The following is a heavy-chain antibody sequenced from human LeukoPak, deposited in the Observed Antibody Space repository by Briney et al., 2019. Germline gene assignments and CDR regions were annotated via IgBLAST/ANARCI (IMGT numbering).Heavy chain of an antibody. CDR3: ARSVNSGCLDY. CDR1: GDSVSSNSAA. D-gene: IGHD3-10*01. V-gene: IGHV6-1*01. J-gene: IGHJ4*02. Sequence: SQTLSLTCAISGDSVSSNSAAWNRIRQSPSRGLEWLGKTYYRSKWYYDYAVSVKSRITINPDTSKNHLSLQLNSVTPEDTAVYYCARSVNSGCLDYWGQGALVTVSS. CDR2: TYYRSKWYY.